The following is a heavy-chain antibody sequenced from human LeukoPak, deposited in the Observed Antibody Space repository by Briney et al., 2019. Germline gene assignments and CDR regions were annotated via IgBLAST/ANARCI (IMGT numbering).Heavy chain of an antibody. V-gene: IGHV4-34*01. CDR2: INHSGST. D-gene: IGHD5-18*01. CDR3: ARRGYSPPVFDY. Sequence: SETLSLTCAVHGGSFSGYYWSWIRQPPGKGLEWIGEINHSGSTNYNPSLKSRVTISVDTSKNQFSLKLSSVTAADTAVYYCARRGYSPPVFDYWGQGTLVTVSS. CDR1: GGSFSGYY. J-gene: IGHJ4*02.